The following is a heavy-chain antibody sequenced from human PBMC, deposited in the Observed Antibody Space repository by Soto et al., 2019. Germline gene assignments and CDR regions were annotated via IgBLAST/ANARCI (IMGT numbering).Heavy chain of an antibody. Sequence: SETLSLTCAVYGGSFSGYYWSWIRQPPGKGLEWIGEINHSGSTNYNPSLKSRVTISVDTSKNQFSLKLSSVTAADTAVYYCASGEYHVLLWSGELNLPDVWGQGTTVTVSS. CDR3: ASGEYHVLLWSGELNLPDV. CDR2: INHSGST. J-gene: IGHJ6*02. V-gene: IGHV4-34*01. D-gene: IGHD3-10*01. CDR1: GGSFSGYY.